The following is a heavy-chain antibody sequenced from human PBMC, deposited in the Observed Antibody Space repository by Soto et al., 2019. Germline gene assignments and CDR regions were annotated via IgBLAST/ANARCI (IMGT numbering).Heavy chain of an antibody. D-gene: IGHD2-21*02. Sequence: ASVKVSCKASGYTFTSYYMHWVRQAPGQGLEWMGIINPSGGSTSYAQKFQGRVTMTRDTSTSTVYMELSSLRSEDTAVYYCARETLVTAMENWFDPWGQGTLVTVSS. J-gene: IGHJ5*02. CDR1: GYTFTSYY. CDR2: INPSGGST. V-gene: IGHV1-46*01. CDR3: ARETLVTAMENWFDP.